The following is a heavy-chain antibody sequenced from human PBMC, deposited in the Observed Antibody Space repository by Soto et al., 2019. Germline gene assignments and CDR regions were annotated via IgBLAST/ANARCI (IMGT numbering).Heavy chain of an antibody. CDR3: ARGTLTSIDMVDY. V-gene: IGHV3-30*03. CDR1: GFTFSNYA. D-gene: IGHD2-21*01. CDR2: ISYDGRNK. J-gene: IGHJ4*02. Sequence: GGSLRLSCAASGFTFSNYAMHWVRQAPGKGPEWVAAISYDGRNKYYADSVKGRFTISRDNSKNTLDLQMNSLTAEDTAVYYCARGTLTSIDMVDYWGQGTLVTVSS.